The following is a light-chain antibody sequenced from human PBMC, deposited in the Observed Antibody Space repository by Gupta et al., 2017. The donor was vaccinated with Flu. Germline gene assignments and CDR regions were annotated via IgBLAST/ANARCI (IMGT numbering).Light chain of an antibody. CDR1: NIGRKS. J-gene: IGLJ3*02. CDR3: QVWDSSSDHWV. Sequence: SYVLTQPPSVSVAPGQTARITCGGDNIGRKSVHWYQQKPGQAPVLVVYDDSDRRSGIPERFSGSNTGSTAALTMIRVEAGDEADYYCQVWDSSSDHWVFGGGTKLTVL. CDR2: DDS. V-gene: IGLV3-21*02.